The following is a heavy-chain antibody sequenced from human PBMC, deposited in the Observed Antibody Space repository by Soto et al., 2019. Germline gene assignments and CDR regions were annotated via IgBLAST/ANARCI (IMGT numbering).Heavy chain of an antibody. CDR3: ARAIPYCDETWCFRPFDY. D-gene: IGHD2-21*01. CDR2: LNSDGSST. CDR1: GFTFTNYW. J-gene: IGHJ4*02. V-gene: IGHV3-74*01. Sequence: EVQLVESGGGLAQPGGSLRLSCAASGFTFTNYWMHWVRQVPGKGLVWVSRLNSDGSSTTYADSVKGRFAISRDNAKNTLYLQMNGLGAEDSAVYFCARAIPYCDETWCFRPFDYWGQGTLVTVSS.